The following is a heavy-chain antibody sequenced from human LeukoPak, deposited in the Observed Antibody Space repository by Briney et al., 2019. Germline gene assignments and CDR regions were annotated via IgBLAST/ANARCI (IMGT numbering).Heavy chain of an antibody. CDR1: EFSVGSNY. J-gene: IGHJ4*02. D-gene: IGHD3-10*01. CDR3: ARGPYDGGDLGSPLDY. CDR2: IKQDGSEK. Sequence: GGSLRLSCAASEFSVGSNYMTWVRQAPGKGLEWVANIKQDGSEKYYVDSVKGRFTISRDNAKNSLYLQMNSLRAEDTAVYYCARGPYDGGDLGSPLDYWGQGTLVTVSS. V-gene: IGHV3-7*01.